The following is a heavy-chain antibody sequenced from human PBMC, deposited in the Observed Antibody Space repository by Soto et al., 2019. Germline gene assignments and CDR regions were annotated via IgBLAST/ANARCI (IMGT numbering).Heavy chain of an antibody. CDR3: ARDGTLYDSSAYYYLY. Sequence: SVKVSCKASGGTFSRYTITWVRQAPGQGLEWMGGITPMFGTPNYAQKFQGRVTITADESTSTAYMELSSLRSEDTAMYYCARDGTLYDSSAYYYLYWGQGTLVSVSS. D-gene: IGHD3-22*01. CDR1: GGTFSRYT. J-gene: IGHJ4*02. V-gene: IGHV1-69*13. CDR2: ITPMFGTP.